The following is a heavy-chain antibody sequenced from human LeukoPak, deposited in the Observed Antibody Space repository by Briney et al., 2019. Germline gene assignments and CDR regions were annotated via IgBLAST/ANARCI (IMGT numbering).Heavy chain of an antibody. D-gene: IGHD6-19*01. V-gene: IGHV5-51*01. J-gene: IGHJ5*02. CDR2: IYPGDSDT. CDR1: GYSFTSYW. Sequence: GESLKISCKGSGYSFTSYWIGWVRQMPGKGLEWMGIIYPGDSDTRYSPSFQGQVTISADKSISTAYLQWSSLKASDTAMYYCARRGSGWSRYKWFDPWGQGTLVTVSS. CDR3: ARRGSGWSRYKWFDP.